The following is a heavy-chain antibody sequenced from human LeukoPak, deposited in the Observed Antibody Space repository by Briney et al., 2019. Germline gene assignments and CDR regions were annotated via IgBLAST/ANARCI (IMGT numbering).Heavy chain of an antibody. D-gene: IGHD4-17*01. V-gene: IGHV3-66*01. Sequence: GGSLRLSCAASGFTVSSNYMSWVRQAPGKGLEWVSVIYSGGSTYYADSVKGRFTISRDSSKNTLYLQMNSLRAEDTAVYYCARDTSDYGDYVLDYWGQGTLVTVSS. CDR3: ARDTSDYGDYVLDY. J-gene: IGHJ4*02. CDR1: GFTVSSNY. CDR2: IYSGGST.